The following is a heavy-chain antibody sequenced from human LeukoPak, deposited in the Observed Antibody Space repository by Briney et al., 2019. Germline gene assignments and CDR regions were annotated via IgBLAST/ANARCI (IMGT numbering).Heavy chain of an antibody. J-gene: IGHJ4*02. CDR3: AKVRTGHYFDY. CDR1: GFTFTDYA. CDR2: ISPTAGSA. V-gene: IGHV3-23*01. D-gene: IGHD3/OR15-3a*01. Sequence: GGSLRLSCAASGFTFTDYAMSWVRQAPGRGLEWVSSISPTAGSAYYADSVKGRFTISRDNSKNTLYLQMNSLRAEDTAIYCCAKVRTGHYFDYWGQGTLVTVSS.